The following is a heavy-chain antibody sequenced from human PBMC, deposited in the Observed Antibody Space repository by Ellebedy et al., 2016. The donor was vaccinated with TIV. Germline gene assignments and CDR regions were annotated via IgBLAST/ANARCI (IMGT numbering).Heavy chain of an antibody. CDR3: AKEGIRGIIVLQTAL. CDR1: GFTFSNYA. J-gene: IGHJ3*01. Sequence: GESLKISXVASGFTFSNYAMTWVRQSPGKGLEWVSAISESGGSIDNADSVKGRFTISRDNSKNTLYLQMNSLRAEDAAVYYCAKEGIRGIIVLQTALWGQGTMVTVSS. CDR2: ISESGGSI. D-gene: IGHD2/OR15-2a*01. V-gene: IGHV3-23*01.